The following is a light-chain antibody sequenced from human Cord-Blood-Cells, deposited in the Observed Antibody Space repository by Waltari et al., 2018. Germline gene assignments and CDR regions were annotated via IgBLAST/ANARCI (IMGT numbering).Light chain of an antibody. CDR2: EDS. J-gene: IGLJ3*02. V-gene: IGLV2-14*01. CDR3: SSYTSSSTWV. Sequence: QSALTQPDAVSGSPGQSITIPCTGTRSYVGRYTYVSWYQQHPGKAPKLSIYEDSNRPSGVSNRFADSKSGNTASLTISGLQAEDEADYYCSSYTSSSTWVFGGGTKLTVL. CDR1: RSYVGRYTY.